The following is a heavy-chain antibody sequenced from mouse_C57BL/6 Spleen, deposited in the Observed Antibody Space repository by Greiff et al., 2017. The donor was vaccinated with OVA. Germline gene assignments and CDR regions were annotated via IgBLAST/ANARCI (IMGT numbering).Heavy chain of an antibody. D-gene: IGHD1-1*01. CDR3: ASLYYYGSSYYAMDY. Sequence: QVQLQQSGPGLVQPSQSLSITCTVSGFSLTSYGVHWVRQSPGKGLEWLGVIWSGGSTDYNAAFISRLSISKDNSKSQVFFKMNSLQADDTAIYYCASLYYYGSSYYAMDYWGQGTSVTVSS. CDR2: IWSGGST. CDR1: GFSLTSYG. V-gene: IGHV2-2*01. J-gene: IGHJ4*01.